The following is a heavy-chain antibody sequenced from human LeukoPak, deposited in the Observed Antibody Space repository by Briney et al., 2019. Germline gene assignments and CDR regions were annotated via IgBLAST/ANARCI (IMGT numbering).Heavy chain of an antibody. Sequence: GGSLRLSCAASGFTFSSYGMSWVRQAPGKGLEWVSGIRGTGHKTYYADSVKGRFTISRDSSKNTLYLQMNSLRAEDTAVYYCAKDRHDSSGFTLDSWGQGTLVTVSS. J-gene: IGHJ4*02. CDR3: AKDRHDSSGFTLDS. CDR2: IRGTGHKT. D-gene: IGHD3-22*01. V-gene: IGHV3-23*01. CDR1: GFTFSSYG.